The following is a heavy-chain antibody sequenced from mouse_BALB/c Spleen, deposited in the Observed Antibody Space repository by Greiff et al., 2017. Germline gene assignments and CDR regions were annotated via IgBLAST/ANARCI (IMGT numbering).Heavy chain of an antibody. D-gene: IGHD1-1*01. CDR2: IWSGGST. J-gene: IGHJ4*01. CDR1: GFSLTSYG. CDR3: ARKEMYYGAMDY. Sequence: VKLMESGPGLVQPSQSLSITCTVSGFSLTSYGVHWVRQSPGKGLEWLGVIWSGGSTDYNAAFISRLSISKDNSKSQVFFKMNSLQANDTAIYYCARKEMYYGAMDYWGQGTSVTVSS. V-gene: IGHV2-2*02.